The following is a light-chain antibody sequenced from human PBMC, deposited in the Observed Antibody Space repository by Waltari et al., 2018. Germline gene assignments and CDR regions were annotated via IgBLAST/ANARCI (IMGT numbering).Light chain of an antibody. CDR1: SSDIGPYDY. V-gene: IGLV2-14*03. CDR3: SSYETSNTVV. J-gene: IGLJ2*01. CDR2: DVT. Sequence: QSALTQPASVSGSPGQSITISCTGTSSDIGPYDYVSWYQQHPGKAPKLIIYDVTGRPSGISDRCSGSKYGNTASLTISGLQAEDEAFYHCSSYETSNTVVFGGGTKLTVL.